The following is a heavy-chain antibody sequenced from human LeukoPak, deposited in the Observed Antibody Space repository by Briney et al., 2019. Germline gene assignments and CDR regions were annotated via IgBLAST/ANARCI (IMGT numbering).Heavy chain of an antibody. CDR1: GYTFTSYG. V-gene: IGHV1-18*01. D-gene: IGHD1-20*01. CDR2: ISAYNGNT. J-gene: IGHJ6*03. CDR3: ARVYNWNYHYMDV. Sequence: ASVEVSCKASGYTFTSYGISWVRQAPGQGLEWMGWISAYNGNTNYAQKLQGRVTMTTDTSTSTAYMELSRLRSDDTAVYYCARVYNWNYHYMDVWGKGTTVTVSS.